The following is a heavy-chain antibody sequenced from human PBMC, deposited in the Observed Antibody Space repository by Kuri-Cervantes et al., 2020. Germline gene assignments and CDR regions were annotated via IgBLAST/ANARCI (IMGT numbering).Heavy chain of an antibody. Sequence: ASVKVSCKASGYSFTSYYMHWVRQAPGQGLEWMGIINPSGGSTSYAQKFQGRVTMTRETSTSTAYMELRSLRSDDTAVYYCSRVLWFRELPPYYYYMDVWGKGTTVTVSS. J-gene: IGHJ6*03. CDR1: GYSFTSYY. D-gene: IGHD3-10*01. CDR3: SRVLWFRELPPYYYYMDV. CDR2: INPSGGST. V-gene: IGHV1-46*01.